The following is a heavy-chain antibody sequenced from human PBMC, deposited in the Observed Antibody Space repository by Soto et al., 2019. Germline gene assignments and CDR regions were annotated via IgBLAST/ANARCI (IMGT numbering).Heavy chain of an antibody. J-gene: IGHJ3*02. D-gene: IGHD6-19*01. CDR1: GYSISSSNW. V-gene: IGHV4-28*01. CDR3: VRTAYSIGHLI. CDR2: IYYSGST. Sequence: SETLSLTCAVSGYSISSSNWWGWIRQPPGKGLEWIGYIYYSGSTYYNPSLKSRVTISVDTSKNQFSLHMNSMTPEDTAVYYCVRTAYSIGHLIWGQGTMVTVSS.